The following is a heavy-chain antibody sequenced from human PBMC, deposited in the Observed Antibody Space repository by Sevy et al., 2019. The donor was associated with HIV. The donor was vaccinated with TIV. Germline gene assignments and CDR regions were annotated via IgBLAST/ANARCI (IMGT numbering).Heavy chain of an antibody. J-gene: IGHJ6*02. CDR2: ISHVGIRK. CDR1: GFTFSDYA. CDR3: ASPLRPYTNNWPYYYYYGMDV. Sequence: GGSLRLSCAASGFTFSDYAMHWVRQAPGKGLEWVAVISHVGIRKYDVDSVMGRFTISRDNSKNTMFLEMDSLRTEDTAVYYCASPLRPYTNNWPYYYYYGMDVWGQGTTVTVSS. V-gene: IGHV3-30-3*01. D-gene: IGHD1-1*01.